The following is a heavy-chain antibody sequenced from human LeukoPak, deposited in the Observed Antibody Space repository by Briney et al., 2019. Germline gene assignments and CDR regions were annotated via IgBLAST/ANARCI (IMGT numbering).Heavy chain of an antibody. V-gene: IGHV4-59*01. CDR1: GGSISSYY. CDR3: ARVWIGGDYFDY. J-gene: IGHJ4*02. CDR2: TYYSGST. Sequence: SETLSLTCTVSGGSISSYYWSWIRQPPGKGLEWIGYTYYSGSTNYNPSLKSRVTISVDTSKNQFSLKLSSVAAADTAVYYCARVWIGGDYFDYWGQGTLVTVSS. D-gene: IGHD3-10*01.